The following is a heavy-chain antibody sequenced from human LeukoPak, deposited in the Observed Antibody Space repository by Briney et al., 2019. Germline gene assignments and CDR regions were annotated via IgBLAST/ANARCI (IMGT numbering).Heavy chain of an antibody. D-gene: IGHD3-22*01. CDR1: GFTFDDYG. J-gene: IGHJ4*02. CDR2: INWNGGST. Sequence: GSLRLSCAASGFTFDDYGMSWVRQAPGRGLEWVSGINWNGGSTGYADSVKGRFTISRDNAKNSLYLQMNSLRAEDTALYYCARVPPTTGYYDSSGYYYFDYWGQGTLVTVSS. CDR3: ARVPPTTGYYDSSGYYYFDY. V-gene: IGHV3-20*04.